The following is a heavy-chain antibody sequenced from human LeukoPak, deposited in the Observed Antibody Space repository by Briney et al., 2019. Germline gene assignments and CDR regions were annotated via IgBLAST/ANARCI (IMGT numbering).Heavy chain of an antibody. Sequence: GESLKISCKGSGYSFTSYWIGWVRQMPGKGLEWMGIIYPGDSDTRYSPSFQGQVTISADKSISTAYLQWSSLKASDTAMYYCARRGSEGLYYYYGMDVWGQGTTVTVSS. D-gene: IGHD3-10*01. CDR2: IYPGDSDT. V-gene: IGHV5-51*01. J-gene: IGHJ6*02. CDR3: ARRGSEGLYYYYGMDV. CDR1: GYSFTSYW.